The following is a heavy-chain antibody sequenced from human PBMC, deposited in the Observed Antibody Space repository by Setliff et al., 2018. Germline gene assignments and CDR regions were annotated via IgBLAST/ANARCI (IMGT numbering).Heavy chain of an antibody. J-gene: IGHJ4*02. CDR1: GFSFSGHS. CDR2: INHSGST. CDR3: RFWSGYYKNDY. Sequence: GSLRLSCATSGFSFSGHSMDWVRQAPGKGLEWIGEINHSGSTNYNPSLTSRVSISVDTSKNQFSLKLSSVTAAETAIYYCRFWSGYYKNDYWGQGTRVTVSS. D-gene: IGHD3-3*01. V-gene: IGHV4-34*08.